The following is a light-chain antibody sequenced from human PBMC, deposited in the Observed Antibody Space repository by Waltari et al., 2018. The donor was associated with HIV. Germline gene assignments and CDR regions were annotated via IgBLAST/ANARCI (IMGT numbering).Light chain of an antibody. CDR3: AAWDDTLNGWV. CDR2: YDD. CDR1: PSNIGKNA. Sequence: QSVLTQPPSVSAAPRQRLSLSCSGSPSNIGKNAVNWYQQIPGTAPRLLIYYDDLVPSGVSDRFSGSKSGTSASLAISGLQSEDEADYYCAAWDDTLNGWVFGGGTKLTVL. V-gene: IGLV1-36*01. J-gene: IGLJ3*02.